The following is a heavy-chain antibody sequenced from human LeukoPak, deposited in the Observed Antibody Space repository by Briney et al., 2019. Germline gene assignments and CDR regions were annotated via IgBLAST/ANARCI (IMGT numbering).Heavy chain of an antibody. Sequence: SETLSLTCTVSGGSISSYYWSWIRQPPGKGLEWIGYIYYSGSTNYNPSLKSRVTISVDTSKNQFSLKLSSVTAADTAVYYCARSDVLRYFDWLLGGHAFDIWGQGTMVTVSS. V-gene: IGHV4-59*01. D-gene: IGHD3-9*01. CDR2: IYYSGST. J-gene: IGHJ3*02. CDR1: GGSISSYY. CDR3: ARSDVLRYFDWLLGGHAFDI.